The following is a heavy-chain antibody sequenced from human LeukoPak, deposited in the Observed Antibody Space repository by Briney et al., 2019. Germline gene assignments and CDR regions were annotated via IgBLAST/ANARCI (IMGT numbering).Heavy chain of an antibody. J-gene: IGHJ5*02. CDR3: ARAGGLVVAGTFDP. CDR1: GGSISSYY. Sequence: SETLSLTCSVSGGSISSYYWSWIRQPPGKGLEWIGYIYYSGSTNYNPSLKSRVTISVDTSKNQFSLKLSSVTAADTAVYYCARAGGLVVAGTFDPWGQGTLVTVSS. V-gene: IGHV4-59*01. CDR2: IYYSGST. D-gene: IGHD6-19*01.